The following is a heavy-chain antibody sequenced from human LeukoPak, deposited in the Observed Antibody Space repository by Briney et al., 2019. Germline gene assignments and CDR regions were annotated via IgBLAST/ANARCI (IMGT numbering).Heavy chain of an antibody. V-gene: IGHV4-34*01. Sequence: SETLSLTCAVYGGSFSGYYWSWIRQPPGKGLEWIGEINHSGSTNYNQSLKSRVTISVDTSKNQFSLKLSSVTAADTAVYYCARGLVSLWWLDYFDYWGQGTLVTVSS. CDR2: INHSGST. J-gene: IGHJ4*02. CDR3: ARGLVSLWWLDYFDY. CDR1: GGSFSGYY. D-gene: IGHD2-21*01.